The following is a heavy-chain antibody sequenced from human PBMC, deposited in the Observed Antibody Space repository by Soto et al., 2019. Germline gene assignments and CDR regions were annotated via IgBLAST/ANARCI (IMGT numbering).Heavy chain of an antibody. D-gene: IGHD5-18*01. V-gene: IGHV4-59*01. Sequence: SETLSLTCTVSAGSINSYYWSWIRQPPGKGLEWIGYIYYSGSTNYNPSLKSRVTISVDTSKNQFSLKLSSVTAADTAVYYCARVEYSGYYYYYYMDVWGKGTTVTVSS. CDR2: IYYSGST. CDR3: ARVEYSGYYYYYYMDV. J-gene: IGHJ6*03. CDR1: AGSINSYY.